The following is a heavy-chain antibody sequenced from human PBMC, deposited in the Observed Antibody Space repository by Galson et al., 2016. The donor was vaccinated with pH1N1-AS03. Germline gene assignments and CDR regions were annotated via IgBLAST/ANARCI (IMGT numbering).Heavy chain of an antibody. J-gene: IGHJ4*02. D-gene: IGHD6-19*01. CDR1: GFAFSDYT. Sequence: SLRLSCAASGFAFSDYTMHWVRQAPGKGLEWVAVMSYNGRNKYYTDSVQGRFSISRDNSKNTLHLQMISLRDEDTAVYFCTRSPSSAWHNFDYWGQGALVVVPT. V-gene: IGHV3-30-3*02. CDR2: MSYNGRNK. CDR3: TRSPSSAWHNFDY.